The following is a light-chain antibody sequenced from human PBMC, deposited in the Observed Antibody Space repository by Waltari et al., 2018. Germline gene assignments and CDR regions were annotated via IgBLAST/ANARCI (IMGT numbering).Light chain of an antibody. CDR3: QQSYSTPRT. V-gene: IGKV1-39*01. J-gene: IGKJ2*01. CDR2: AAS. Sequence: SSLSASVGDRVTITCRASQSISSYLNWYQQKPGKAPKLLIYAASSLQSGVPSRFSGSGSGTDFTLTISSLQPEDFATYYCQQSYSTPRTFGQGTKLEIK. CDR1: QSISSY.